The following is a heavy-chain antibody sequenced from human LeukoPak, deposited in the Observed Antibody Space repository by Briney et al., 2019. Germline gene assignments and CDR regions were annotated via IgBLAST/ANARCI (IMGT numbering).Heavy chain of an antibody. Sequence: SETLSLTCTVSGYSISSGYYWGWIRQPPGKGLEWIGSIYHSGSTYYNPSLKSRVTISVDTSKNQFSLKLSSVTAADTAVYYCAGGRDGYNFDYWGQGTLVTVSS. D-gene: IGHD5-24*01. J-gene: IGHJ4*02. CDR2: IYHSGST. CDR3: AGGRDGYNFDY. V-gene: IGHV4-38-2*02. CDR1: GYSISSGYY.